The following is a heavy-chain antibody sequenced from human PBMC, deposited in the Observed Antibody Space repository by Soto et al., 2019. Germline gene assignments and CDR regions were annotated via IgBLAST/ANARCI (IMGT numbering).Heavy chain of an antibody. CDR3: AKDYYGSGSYYNGAFDI. V-gene: IGHV3-30*18. CDR2: ISYDGSNK. D-gene: IGHD3-10*01. CDR1: GFTFSSYG. Sequence: QVQLVESGGGVVQPGRSLRLSCAASGFTFSSYGMHWVRQAPGKGLEWVAVISYDGSNKYYADSVKGRFTISRDNSKNTLYLQMNSLRAEDMAVYYCAKDYYGSGSYYNGAFDIWGQGTMVTVSS. J-gene: IGHJ3*02.